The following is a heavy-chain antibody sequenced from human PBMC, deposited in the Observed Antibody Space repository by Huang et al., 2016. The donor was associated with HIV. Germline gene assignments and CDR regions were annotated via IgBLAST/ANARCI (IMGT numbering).Heavy chain of an antibody. CDR3: TTWARTSAGGN. V-gene: IGHV3-15*01. CDR2: IKTKDDGGTT. D-gene: IGHD6-25*01. Sequence: EVQLVESGGGLVKPGGSLRRSCAASGFTFKDAWMSWVRQTPGKVLEWVGLIKTKDDGGTTDYAAHVKGRCSMSRDDSKNTFYLQMNSLKSEDTAVYYCTTWARTSAGGNWGQGTLVSVSS. CDR1: GFTFKDAW. J-gene: IGHJ4*02.